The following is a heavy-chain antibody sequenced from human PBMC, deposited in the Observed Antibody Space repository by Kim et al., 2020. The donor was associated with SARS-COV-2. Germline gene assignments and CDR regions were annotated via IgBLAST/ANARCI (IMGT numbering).Heavy chain of an antibody. Sequence: GGSLRLSCAASGFTFSSYAMSWVRQAPGKGLEWVSAISGSGGSTYYADSVKGRFTISRDNSKNTLYLQMNSLRAEDTAVYYCAKVAGYCSGGSCYDYFDYWGQGTLVTVSS. CDR1: GFTFSSYA. J-gene: IGHJ4*02. V-gene: IGHV3-23*01. CDR3: AKVAGYCSGGSCYDYFDY. CDR2: ISGSGGST. D-gene: IGHD2-15*01.